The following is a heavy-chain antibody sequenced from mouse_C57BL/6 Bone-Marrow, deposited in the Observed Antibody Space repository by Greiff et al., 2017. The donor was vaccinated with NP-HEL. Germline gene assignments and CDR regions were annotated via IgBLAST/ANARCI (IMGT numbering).Heavy chain of an antibody. D-gene: IGHD2-5*01. CDR2: INPYNGGT. CDR3: AREDSNSPFAY. V-gene: IGHV1-19*01. CDR1: GYTFTDYY. J-gene: IGHJ3*01. Sequence: VQLQQSGPVLVKPGASVKMSCKASGYTFTDYYMNWVKQSHGKSLEWIGVINPYNGGTSYNQKFKGKATLTVDKSSSTAYMELNSLTSEDSAVYYCAREDSNSPFAYWGQGTLVTVSA.